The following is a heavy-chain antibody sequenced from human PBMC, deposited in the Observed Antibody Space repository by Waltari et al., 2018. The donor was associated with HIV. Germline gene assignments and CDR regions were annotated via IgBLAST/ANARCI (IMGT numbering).Heavy chain of an antibody. Sequence: QVQLVQSGAEVKKPGASVKVSCKASGYNFTGSYIHWVPQAPGQGLEWMGRINPNSGGTNYAQKCQGRVTMTRDTSISTAYMELSRLRSDDTAVYYCASPVVVVAPGAFDIWGQGTMVTVSS. J-gene: IGHJ3*02. CDR1: GYNFTGSY. V-gene: IGHV1-2*06. D-gene: IGHD2-15*01. CDR2: INPNSGGT. CDR3: ASPVVVVAPGAFDI.